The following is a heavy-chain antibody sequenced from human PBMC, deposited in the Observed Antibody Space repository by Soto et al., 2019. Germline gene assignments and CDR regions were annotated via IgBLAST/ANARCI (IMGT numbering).Heavy chain of an antibody. CDR3: ARDYDSSGSDAFDI. D-gene: IGHD3-22*01. Sequence: SETLSLTCTVSGGSISSYYWSWIRQPAGKGLEWIGRIYTSGSTNYNPSLKSRVTMSIDTSKNQFSLKLSSVTAADTAVYYCARDYDSSGSDAFDIWGQGTMVTVSS. J-gene: IGHJ3*02. CDR1: GGSISSYY. CDR2: IYTSGST. V-gene: IGHV4-4*07.